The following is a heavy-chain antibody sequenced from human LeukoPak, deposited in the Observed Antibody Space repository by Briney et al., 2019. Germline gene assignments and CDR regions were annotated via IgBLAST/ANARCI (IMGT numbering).Heavy chain of an antibody. Sequence: SETLSLTCAVYGGSFSGYYWSWIRQPPGKGLEWIGRIYTSGSTNYNPSLKSRVTMSVDTSKNQFSLKLSSVTAADTAVYYCAREGVTMIGAFDIWGQGTMVTVSS. V-gene: IGHV4-4*07. D-gene: IGHD3-22*01. CDR1: GGSFSGYY. J-gene: IGHJ3*02. CDR2: IYTSGST. CDR3: AREGVTMIGAFDI.